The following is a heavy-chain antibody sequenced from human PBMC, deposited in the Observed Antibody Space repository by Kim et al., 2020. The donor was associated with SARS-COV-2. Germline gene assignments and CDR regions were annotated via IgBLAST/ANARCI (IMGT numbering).Heavy chain of an antibody. CDR2: INHSGST. CDR3: ARFKEEVSMIVVVISAVSSYADY. CDR1: GGSFSGYY. Sequence: SETLSLTCAVYGGSFSGYYWSWIRQPPGKGLEWIGEINHSGSTNYNPSLKSRVTISVDTSKNQFSLKLSSVTAADTADYYCARFKEEVSMIVVVISAVSSYADYWGQGTLATVSS. D-gene: IGHD3-22*01. V-gene: IGHV4-34*01. J-gene: IGHJ4*02.